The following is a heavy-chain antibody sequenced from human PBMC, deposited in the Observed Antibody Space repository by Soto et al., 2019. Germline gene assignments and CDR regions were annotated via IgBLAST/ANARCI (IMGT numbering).Heavy chain of an antibody. CDR2: IYYSGST. Sequence: SETLSLTCTVSGGSISSGGYYWSWIRQHPGKGLEWIGYIYYSGSTYYNPSLKSRVTISVDTSKNQFSLKLSSVTAADTAVYYCARNAQLERRGEGFIDYWGQGTLVTVSS. J-gene: IGHJ4*02. CDR3: ARNAQLERRGEGFIDY. D-gene: IGHD1-1*01. CDR1: GGSISSGGYY. V-gene: IGHV4-31*03.